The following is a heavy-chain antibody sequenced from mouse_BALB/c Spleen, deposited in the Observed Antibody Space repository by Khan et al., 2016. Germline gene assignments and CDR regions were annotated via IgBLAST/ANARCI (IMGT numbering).Heavy chain of an antibody. J-gene: IGHJ4*01. D-gene: IGHD6-1*01. CDR2: IFPGTGTT. V-gene: IGHV1S132*01. Sequence: QVQLKESGAELVKPGASVKLSCKTSGYTFTSYWIQWVKQRPGQGLGWIGEIFPGTGTTYYNEKFKGKATLTIDTSSSTAYMQLSSLTSEDSAVYFCANSADYAMDYWVQGTSVTVSS. CDR3: ANSADYAMDY. CDR1: GYTFTSYW.